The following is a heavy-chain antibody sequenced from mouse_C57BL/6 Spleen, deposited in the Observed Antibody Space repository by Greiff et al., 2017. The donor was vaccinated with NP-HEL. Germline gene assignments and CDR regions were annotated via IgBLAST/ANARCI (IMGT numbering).Heavy chain of an antibody. CDR1: GYTFTSYW. V-gene: IGHV1-61*01. D-gene: IGHD1-1*01. CDR2: IYPSDSET. Sequence: QVQLQQPGAELVRPGSSVKLSCKASGYTFTSYWMDWVKQRPGQGLEWIGNIYPSDSETHYNQKFKDKATLTVDKSSSTAYMQLSSLTSEDSAVYYCARRRATVVASDYWGQGTTLTVSS. J-gene: IGHJ2*01. CDR3: ARRRATVVASDY.